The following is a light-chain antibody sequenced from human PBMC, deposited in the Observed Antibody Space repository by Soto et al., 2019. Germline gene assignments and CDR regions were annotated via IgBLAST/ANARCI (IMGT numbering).Light chain of an antibody. CDR3: QQRGNWPIA. CDR2: DAS. Sequence: EIVLTQSPATLSLSPGERATLSCRASQSVSSYLAWYQQKPGQAPRLLIYDASNRATGIPARFSGSGSGTDFTLTISSLEPEDFAVYYCQQRGNWPIAFGQGTKVEIK. V-gene: IGKV3-11*01. J-gene: IGKJ1*01. CDR1: QSVSSY.